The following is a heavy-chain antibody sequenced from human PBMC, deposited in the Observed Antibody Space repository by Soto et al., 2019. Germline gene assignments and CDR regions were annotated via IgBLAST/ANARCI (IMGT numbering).Heavy chain of an antibody. D-gene: IGHD3-3*01. Sequence: GGSLRLSCAASGFTFSSYAMSWVRQAPGKGLEWVSAISGSGGSTYYADSVKGRFTISRDNSKNTLYLQMNSLRAEDTAVYYCAKDVGVFTIFGVVIIGGEFDYWGQGTLVNFSS. J-gene: IGHJ4*02. CDR3: AKDVGVFTIFGVVIIGGEFDY. V-gene: IGHV3-23*01. CDR1: GFTFSSYA. CDR2: ISGSGGST.